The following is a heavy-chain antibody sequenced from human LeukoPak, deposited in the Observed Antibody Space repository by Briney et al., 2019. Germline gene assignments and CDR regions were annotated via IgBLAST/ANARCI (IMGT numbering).Heavy chain of an antibody. CDR1: GYTFTGYY. CDR3: ARGRCSSTSCYDRYYYGMDV. J-gene: IGHJ6*02. V-gene: IGHV1-2*04. D-gene: IGHD2-2*01. CDR2: INPNSGGT. Sequence: ASVTVSCKASGYTFTGYYMHWVRQAPGQGLEWMGWINPNSGGTNYAQKFQGWVTMTRDTSISTAYMELSRLRSDDTAVYYCARGRCSSTSCYDRYYYGMDVWGQGTTVTVSS.